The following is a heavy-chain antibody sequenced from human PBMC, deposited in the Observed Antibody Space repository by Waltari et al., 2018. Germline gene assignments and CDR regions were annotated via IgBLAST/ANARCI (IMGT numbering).Heavy chain of an antibody. V-gene: IGHV1-2*06. CDR3: VRGYDYDSSRYGAFKF. J-gene: IGHJ3*01. CDR2: LNANSGST. Sequence: QVQLVQSGAEVKRPGASVKVSCKASGYTFTGPYTPWVRQAPGQGLQWLGRLNANSGSTNYAQSFQDRVTMTRDTSINTAYMEVSSLRFDDTAVYYCVRGYDYDSSRYGAFKFWGQGTMVTVSS. D-gene: IGHD3-22*01. CDR1: GYTFTGPY.